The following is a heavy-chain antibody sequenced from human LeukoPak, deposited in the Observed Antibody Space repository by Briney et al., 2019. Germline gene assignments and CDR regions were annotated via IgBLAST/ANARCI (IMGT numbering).Heavy chain of an antibody. J-gene: IGHJ3*02. CDR1: GFTFSSYW. D-gene: IGHD6-13*01. CDR3: ARDSEAAAAFDI. CDR2: IRQDGSEE. Sequence: GGSLRLSCAASGFTFSSYWMSWVRQAPGKGLEWVANIRQDGSEEFYVDSVKGRFTISRDNAKNSLYLQMSSLRAEDTAVYYCARDSEAAAAFDIWGQGTMVTVSS. V-gene: IGHV3-7*01.